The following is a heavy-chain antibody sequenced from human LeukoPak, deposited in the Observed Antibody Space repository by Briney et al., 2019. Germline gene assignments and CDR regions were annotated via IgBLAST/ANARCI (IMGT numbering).Heavy chain of an antibody. D-gene: IGHD3-3*01. CDR1: GGSISSSSYY. V-gene: IGHV4-39*01. CDR2: IYYSGST. CDR3: ARHGKSDYVDY. Sequence: PSETLSLTCTVSGGSISSSSYYWGWIRQPPGKGLEWIGSIYYSGSTYYNPSLKSRVTISVDTSKNQFSLKLSSVTAADTAVYYCARHGKSDYVDYWGQGTLVTVSS. J-gene: IGHJ4*02.